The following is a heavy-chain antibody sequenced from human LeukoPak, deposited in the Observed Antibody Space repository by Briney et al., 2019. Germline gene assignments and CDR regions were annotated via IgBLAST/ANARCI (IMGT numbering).Heavy chain of an antibody. Sequence: GGSLRLSXAASGFTFSSYGMHWVRQAPGKGLEWVAFIRYDGSNKYYADSVKGRFTISRDNSKNTLYLQMNSLRAEDTALYYCAKDHDDKFDYWGQGTLVTVSS. CDR1: GFTFSSYG. D-gene: IGHD3-9*01. J-gene: IGHJ4*02. CDR3: AKDHDDKFDY. V-gene: IGHV3-30*02. CDR2: IRYDGSNK.